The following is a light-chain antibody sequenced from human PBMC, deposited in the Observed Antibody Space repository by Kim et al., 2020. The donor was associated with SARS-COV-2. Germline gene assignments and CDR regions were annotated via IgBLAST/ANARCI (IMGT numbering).Light chain of an antibody. Sequence: GQRVTISCAGSSSNIGSNYVYWYQQLPGTAPKLLIYRNNQRPSGVPDRFSGSKSGTSASLAISGLRSEDEADYYCAAWDDSLSGWVFGGGTKLTVL. V-gene: IGLV1-47*01. CDR1: SSNIGSNY. J-gene: IGLJ3*02. CDR2: RNN. CDR3: AAWDDSLSGWV.